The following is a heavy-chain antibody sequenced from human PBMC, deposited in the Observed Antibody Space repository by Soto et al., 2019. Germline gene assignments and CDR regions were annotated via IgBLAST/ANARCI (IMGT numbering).Heavy chain of an antibody. CDR3: AKMTTALGYYYHAMDV. CDR2: IAYDGSNE. D-gene: IGHD5-18*01. Sequence: QVQLVESGGGVVQPGGSLRLSCAASGYTFSRYGMHWVRQAPGKGLEWVTFIAYDGSNEYYADSVKGRFTIARDNSKNTLYLQMNSLRAEDTAVYYCAKMTTALGYYYHAMDVWGQGTTVSGSS. V-gene: IGHV3-30*18. CDR1: GYTFSRYG. J-gene: IGHJ6*02.